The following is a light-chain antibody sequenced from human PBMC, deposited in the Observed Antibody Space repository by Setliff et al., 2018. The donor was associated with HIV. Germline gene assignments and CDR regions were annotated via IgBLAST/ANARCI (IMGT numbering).Light chain of an antibody. CDR3: QQYYTTPLT. V-gene: IGKV4-1*01. CDR2: WAS. Sequence: DIVMTQSPDSLAVSLGERATIKCKSSQSLLYRSNNKNYLAWYKQKPGQPPQLLIYWASTRESGVPGRFSGSGSGTDFTLTISSLQTEDVAVYYCQQYYTTPLTFGGGTKVDIK. J-gene: IGKJ4*01. CDR1: QSLLYRSNNKNY.